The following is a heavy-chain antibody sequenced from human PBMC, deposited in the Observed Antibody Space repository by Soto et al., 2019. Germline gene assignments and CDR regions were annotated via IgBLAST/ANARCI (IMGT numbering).Heavy chain of an antibody. CDR1: GFTFSNYW. Sequence: PGGSLRLSCAASGFTFSNYWMSWVRQAPGKGLEWVANIKEDGSEIYYVDSVKGRFTISRDNPKNSLYLQMNSLRVEDTAVYYCARDRYSQFDYWGQGA. CDR3: ARDRYSQFDY. J-gene: IGHJ4*02. D-gene: IGHD2-15*01. CDR2: IKEDGSEI. V-gene: IGHV3-7*01.